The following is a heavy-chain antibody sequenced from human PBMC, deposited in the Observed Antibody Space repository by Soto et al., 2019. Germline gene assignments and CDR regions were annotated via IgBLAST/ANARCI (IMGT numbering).Heavy chain of an antibody. V-gene: IGHV1-18*01. J-gene: IGHJ4*02. D-gene: IGHD6-13*01. CDR3: ARDSQYSTSWQRFGS. CDR2: VNTYNGNP. Sequence: QVQLVQSGGELKKPGASVKVSCKASGYTFTNYAISWVRQAPGRGLEWMGWVNTYNGNPNYAQIFQGRVTRTTDTATGTAYMELRSLKSDDSAIYYCARDSQYSTSWQRFGSWGQGTLVTVSS. CDR1: GYTFTNYA.